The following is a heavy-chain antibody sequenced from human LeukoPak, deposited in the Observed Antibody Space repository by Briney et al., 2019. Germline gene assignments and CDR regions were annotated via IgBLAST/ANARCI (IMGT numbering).Heavy chain of an antibody. D-gene: IGHD2-15*01. J-gene: IGHJ4*02. CDR1: GGTFSSYA. CDR2: IIPIFGTA. Sequence: LVKVSCKASGGTFSSYAISWVRQAPGQGLEWMGGIIPIFGTANYAQKFQGRVTITADESTSTAYMELSSLRSEDTAVYYCARDLGCSGGSWCYWGQGTLVTVSS. CDR3: ARDLGCSGGSWCY. V-gene: IGHV1-69*01.